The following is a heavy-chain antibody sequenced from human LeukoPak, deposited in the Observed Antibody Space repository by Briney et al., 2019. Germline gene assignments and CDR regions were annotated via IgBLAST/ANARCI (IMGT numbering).Heavy chain of an antibody. CDR1: GFGFSNFW. D-gene: IGHD6-19*01. Sequence: PGGSLRLSCAASGFGFSNFWMSWVRQAPGKGPEWVANIKEDGSLKNYVDSVEGRFTVSRDNAKNTLYLQMNSLRLEDTAVYYCARDPSSGWYLKGWFDPWGQGTLVTVSS. J-gene: IGHJ5*02. CDR2: IKEDGSLK. CDR3: ARDPSSGWYLKGWFDP. V-gene: IGHV3-7*01.